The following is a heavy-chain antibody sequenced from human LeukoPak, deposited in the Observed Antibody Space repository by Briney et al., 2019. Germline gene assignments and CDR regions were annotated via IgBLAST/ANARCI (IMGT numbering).Heavy chain of an antibody. CDR1: GLTFSNFP. V-gene: IGHV3-30*02. CDR3: ATQSITLVVVISPFDY. CDR2: IQDDGAKT. J-gene: IGHJ4*02. D-gene: IGHD3-22*01. Sequence: GGSLRLSCAASGLTFSNFPMHWVRQAPGKGLEWVALIQDDGAKTNYVDSVRGRFTISRDNSKSTVYLQMNSLKPDDTAVYYCATQSITLVVVISPFDYWGQGTLVSVSP.